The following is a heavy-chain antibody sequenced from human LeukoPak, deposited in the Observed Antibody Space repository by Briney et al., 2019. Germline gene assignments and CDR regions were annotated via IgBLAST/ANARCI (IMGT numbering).Heavy chain of an antibody. J-gene: IGHJ3*02. CDR3: AKVSPSSDAFDI. CDR1: GFTFDDYA. V-gene: IGHV3-9*01. Sequence: PGGSLRLSCAASGFTFDDYAMHWVRQAPGKGLEWVSGISWNSGSIGYADSVKGRFTISRDNAKNSLYLQMNSLRAEDTALYYCAKVSPSSDAFDIWGQGTMVTVSS. CDR2: ISWNSGSI.